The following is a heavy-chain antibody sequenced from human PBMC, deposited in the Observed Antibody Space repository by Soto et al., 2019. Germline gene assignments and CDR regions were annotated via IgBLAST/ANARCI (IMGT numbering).Heavy chain of an antibody. D-gene: IGHD2-2*01. V-gene: IGHV1-24*01. J-gene: IGHJ4*02. CDR2: FDPEDGET. CDR3: ARGYCSSTSCQYYFDF. Sequence: ASVKVSCKVSGYTLTELSMHWVRQAPGKGLEWMGGFDPEDGETIYAQKFQGRVTITRDTSASTAYMELTSLGPEDTAVYHCARGYCSSTSCQYYFDFWGQGTLVTVSS. CDR1: GYTLTELS.